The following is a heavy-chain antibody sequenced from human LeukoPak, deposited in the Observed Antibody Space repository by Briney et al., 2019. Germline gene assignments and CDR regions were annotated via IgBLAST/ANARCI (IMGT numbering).Heavy chain of an antibody. CDR1: GYTFTSYA. Sequence: ASVKVSCKASGYTFTSYAMHWVRQAPGQGLEWMGIINPSGGSTSYAQKFQGRVTMTRDTSTSTVYMELSSLRSEDTAVYYCARTSFYDSSTRNFDYWGQGTLVTVSS. V-gene: IGHV1-46*01. CDR3: ARTSFYDSSTRNFDY. CDR2: INPSGGST. J-gene: IGHJ4*02. D-gene: IGHD3-22*01.